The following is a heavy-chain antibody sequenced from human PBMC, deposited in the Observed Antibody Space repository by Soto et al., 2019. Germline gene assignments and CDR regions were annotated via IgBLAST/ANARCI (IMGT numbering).Heavy chain of an antibody. V-gene: IGHV3-13*01. CDR2: LGTSGDT. CDR1: GFSISSSD. J-gene: IGHJ6*02. CDR3: TRDRQIYRFYYYGMDV. Sequence: EVQLVESGGGLVQPGGSLKLSCVASGFSISSSDMHWVRQVMGKGLEWVSTLGTSGDTFYSGSVKGRFTISREDAKNSFHLQMNILRAEDSAVYYCTRDRQIYRFYYYGMDVWGQGTAVTVS. D-gene: IGHD3-3*01.